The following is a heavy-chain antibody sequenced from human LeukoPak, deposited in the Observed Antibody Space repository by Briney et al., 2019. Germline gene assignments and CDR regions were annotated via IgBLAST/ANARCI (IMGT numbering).Heavy chain of an antibody. CDR2: IYNSGST. CDR3: ARSQNADTATGWFDP. CDR1: GASISSYY. Sequence: SETLSLTCTVSGASISSYYWSWIRQSPGKGLEWIGYIYNSGSTNYNPSLKSRVNIAVDTSKNQFSLKLTSVTAADTAVYYCARSQNADTATGWFDPWGQGTLVTVSS. J-gene: IGHJ5*02. V-gene: IGHV4-59*01. D-gene: IGHD5-18*01.